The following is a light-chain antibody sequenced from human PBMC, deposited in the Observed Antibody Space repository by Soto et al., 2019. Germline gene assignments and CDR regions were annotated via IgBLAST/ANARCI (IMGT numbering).Light chain of an antibody. V-gene: IGKV1-33*01. Sequence: DIQMTQSPSSLSASVGDRVTITCRASQDISNYLNWYQQRPGKAPKLLIYDASNLERGVPSRFSGIRSATHFTFAITCLQPEDVETYYCQQSDSLPITFGQGTRLEI. J-gene: IGKJ5*01. CDR3: QQSDSLPIT. CDR1: QDISNY. CDR2: DAS.